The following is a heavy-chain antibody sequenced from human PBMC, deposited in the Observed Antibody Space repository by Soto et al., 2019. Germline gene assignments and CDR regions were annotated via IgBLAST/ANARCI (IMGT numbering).Heavy chain of an antibody. D-gene: IGHD6-19*01. J-gene: IGHJ4*02. V-gene: IGHV3-30*18. CDR1: GFTFSAYG. CDR3: AKDWAPSSAAYYFDF. CDR2: ISFDGSNK. Sequence: PGGSLRLSCAASGFTFSAYGIHWVRQAPGKGLEWVAVISFDGSNKYYADSVKGRFTISRDNSKNTGYLQMNSLRAEDTAMYYCAKDWAPSSAAYYFDFWGQGTLVTVSS.